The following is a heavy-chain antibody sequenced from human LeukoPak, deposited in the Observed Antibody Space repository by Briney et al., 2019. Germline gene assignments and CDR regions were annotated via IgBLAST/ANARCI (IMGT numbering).Heavy chain of an antibody. D-gene: IGHD6-13*01. Sequence: SETLSLTCTVSGGSISSGDYYWSWIHQPPGKGLEWIGYIYYSGSTYYNPSLKSRVTMSVDTSKNQFSLTLSSVTAADTAVYYCASSEHHWYSSSPPRPNWFDPWGQGTLVTVSS. J-gene: IGHJ5*02. CDR1: GGSISSGDYY. CDR2: IYYSGST. V-gene: IGHV4-30-4*08. CDR3: ASSEHHWYSSSPPRPNWFDP.